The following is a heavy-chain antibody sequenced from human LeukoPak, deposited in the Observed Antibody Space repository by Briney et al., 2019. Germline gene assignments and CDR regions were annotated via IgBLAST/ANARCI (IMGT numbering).Heavy chain of an antibody. D-gene: IGHD2-15*01. V-gene: IGHV4-34*01. CDR1: GGSFSGYY. Sequence: SETLSLTCAVYGGSFSGYYWSWIRQPPGKGLEWIGEINHSGSTNYNPSLKGRVTILVDTSKNQFSLKLSSVTAADTAVYYCARGPPGYCSGGSCYSDFDYWGQGTLVTVSS. J-gene: IGHJ4*02. CDR3: ARGPPGYCSGGSCYSDFDY. CDR2: INHSGST.